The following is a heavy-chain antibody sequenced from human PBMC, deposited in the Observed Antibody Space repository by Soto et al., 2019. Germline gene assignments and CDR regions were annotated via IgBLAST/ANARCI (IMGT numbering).Heavy chain of an antibody. D-gene: IGHD3-16*01. J-gene: IGHJ4*02. V-gene: IGHV3-7*01. CDR2: IKEDGSEI. CDR1: GFNVMSYW. CDR3: ARDIGFDYVN. Sequence: GGSLRLSCAVSGFNVMSYWLSWVRQASGQGLEWVASIKEDGSEIYYLHSVRGRFSISRDSAGNALHLTMNYLSAEDTGVYFCARDIGFDYVNWGQGTLVTVSS.